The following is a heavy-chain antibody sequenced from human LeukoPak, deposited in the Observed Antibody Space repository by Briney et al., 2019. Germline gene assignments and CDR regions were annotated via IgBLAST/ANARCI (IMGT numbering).Heavy chain of an antibody. CDR3: ARKPDYYDSSGYRDAFDI. D-gene: IGHD3-22*01. CDR2: IYYSGST. V-gene: IGHV4-39*01. CDR1: GGSISSSSYY. Sequence: SETLSLTCTVSGGSISSSSYYWGWIRQPPGKGLEWIGSIYYSGSTYYNPSRKSRVTISVDTSKNQFSLKLSSVTAADTAVYYCARKPDYYDSSGYRDAFDIWGQGTMVTVSS. J-gene: IGHJ3*02.